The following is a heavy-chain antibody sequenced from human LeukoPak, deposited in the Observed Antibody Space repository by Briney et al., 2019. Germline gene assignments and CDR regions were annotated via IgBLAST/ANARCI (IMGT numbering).Heavy chain of an antibody. V-gene: IGHV4-30-2*01. CDR2: TYHSGST. J-gene: IGHJ3*02. D-gene: IGHD1-1*01. CDR3: ARAIRNEEMDI. Sequence: SETLSLTCAVSGGSISSGGYSWSWIRQPPGKGLEWIGYTYHSGSTYYNPSLKSRVTISVDRSKNQFSLKLSSVTAADTAVYYCARAIRNEEMDIWGQGTMVTVSS. CDR1: GGSISSGGYS.